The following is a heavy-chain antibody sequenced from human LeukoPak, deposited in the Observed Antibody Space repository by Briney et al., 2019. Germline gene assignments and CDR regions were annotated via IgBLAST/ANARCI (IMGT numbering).Heavy chain of an antibody. J-gene: IGHJ4*02. CDR3: ARATYSYGYHYFDY. D-gene: IGHD5-18*01. CDR2: INHSEST. V-gene: IGHV4-34*01. CDR1: GGSFSGYY. Sequence: SETLSLTCAVYGGSFSGYYWSWIRQPPGKGLEWIGEINHSESTNYNPSLKSRVTISVDTSKNQFSLKLSSVTAADTAVYYCARATYSYGYHYFDYWGQGTLVTVSS.